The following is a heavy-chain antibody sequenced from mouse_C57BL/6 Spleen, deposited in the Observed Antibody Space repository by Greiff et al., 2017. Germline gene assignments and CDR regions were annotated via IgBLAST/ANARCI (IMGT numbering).Heavy chain of an antibody. J-gene: IGHJ2*01. Sequence: EVKLVESEGGLVQPGSSMKLSCTASGFTFSDYYMAWVRQVPEKGLEWVANINYDGSSTYYLDSLKSHFIISRDNAKNILYLQMSSLKSEDTATYYCARGHYSNYFDYWGQGTTLTVSS. D-gene: IGHD2-5*01. CDR2: INYDGSST. V-gene: IGHV5-16*01. CDR1: GFTFSDYY. CDR3: ARGHYSNYFDY.